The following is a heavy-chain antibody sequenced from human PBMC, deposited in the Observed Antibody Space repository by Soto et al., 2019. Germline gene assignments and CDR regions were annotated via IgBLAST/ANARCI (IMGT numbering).Heavy chain of an antibody. CDR3: TSPARKYSSDVDY. J-gene: IGHJ4*02. D-gene: IGHD6-19*01. CDR2: IRSKANSYAT. Sequence: GGSLRLSCAASGFTFSGSAMHWVRQASGKGLEWVGRIRSKANSYATAYAASVKGRFTISRDDSKNTAYLQMNSLKTEDTAVYYCTSPARKYSSDVDYWGQGTLVTVSS. CDR1: GFTFSGSA. V-gene: IGHV3-73*01.